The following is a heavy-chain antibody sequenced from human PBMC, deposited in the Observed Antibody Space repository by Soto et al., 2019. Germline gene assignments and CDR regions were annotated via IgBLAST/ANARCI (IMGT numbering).Heavy chain of an antibody. CDR2: ISAYNGNT. J-gene: IGHJ4*02. V-gene: IGHV1-18*01. Sequence: ASVKVSCTASGYTFTSYGISWVRQAPGQGLEWMGWISAYNGNTNYAQKLQGRVTMTTDTSTSTAYMELRSLRSDDTAVYYCASGITYDLWSGYFYWGQGTLVTVSS. CDR1: GYTFTSYG. CDR3: ASGITYDLWSGYFY. D-gene: IGHD3-3*01.